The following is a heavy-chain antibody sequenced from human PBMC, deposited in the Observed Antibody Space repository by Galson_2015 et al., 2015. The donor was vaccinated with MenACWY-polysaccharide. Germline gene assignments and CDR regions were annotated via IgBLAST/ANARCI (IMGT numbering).Heavy chain of an antibody. Sequence: SLRLSCAASGFTFNNYWLIWVRQAPGKGLEWVASIKQDGSEKYYVDSVKGRFTISRDDAKNSLYLQTNSLRVEDTAVYYCARAPPRTAGTGRGSFDYWGQGTLVTVSS. CDR2: IKQDGSEK. CDR3: ARAPPRTAGTGRGSFDY. D-gene: IGHD6-13*01. CDR1: GFTFNNYW. V-gene: IGHV3-7*01. J-gene: IGHJ4*02.